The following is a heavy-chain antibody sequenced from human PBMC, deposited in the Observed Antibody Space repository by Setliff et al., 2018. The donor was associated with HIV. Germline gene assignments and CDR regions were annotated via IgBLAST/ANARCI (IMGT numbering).Heavy chain of an antibody. CDR3: ARDWRSGYDLNFDY. V-gene: IGHV3-7*01. CDR2: IKQDGGEK. D-gene: IGHD5-12*01. Sequence: GESLKISCAASGFAFSGHQMSWVRQAPGKGLEWVAKIKQDGGEKYYVDSVKGRFTISRDNAKNSLYLQMNSLRAEDTAMYYCARDWRSGYDLNFDYWGQGTLVTVSS. CDR1: GFAFSGHQ. J-gene: IGHJ4*02.